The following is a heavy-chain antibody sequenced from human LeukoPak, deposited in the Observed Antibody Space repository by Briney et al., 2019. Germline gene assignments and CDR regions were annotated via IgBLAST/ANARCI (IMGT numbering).Heavy chain of an antibody. CDR3: ASYDFWSGSSFDY. D-gene: IGHD3-3*01. CDR2: ISSSSSYI. J-gene: IGHJ4*02. Sequence: GGSLRLSCAASGFPFSSYSMNWVRQAPGKGLEWVSSISSSSSYIYYADSVKGRFTISRDNAKNSLYLQMNSLRAEDTAAYYCASYDFWSGSSFDYWGQGTLVTVSS. V-gene: IGHV3-21*01. CDR1: GFPFSSYS.